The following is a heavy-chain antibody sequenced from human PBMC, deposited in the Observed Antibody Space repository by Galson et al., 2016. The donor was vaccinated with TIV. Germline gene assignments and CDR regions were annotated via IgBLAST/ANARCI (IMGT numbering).Heavy chain of an antibody. J-gene: IGHJ6*02. CDR3: ARDKGDLRDFHYYGMDV. V-gene: IGHV1-18*01. CDR2: ISTYNGDT. D-gene: IGHD4-17*01. CDR1: AYTFTIYG. Sequence: SVKVSCKAPAYTFTIYGISWVRQAPGQGLEWMGWISTYNGDTNYEQKFQGRVTITADTSTSTAYMELRSLRSDDTAVYHCARDKGDLRDFHYYGMDVWGQGTTVTVSS.